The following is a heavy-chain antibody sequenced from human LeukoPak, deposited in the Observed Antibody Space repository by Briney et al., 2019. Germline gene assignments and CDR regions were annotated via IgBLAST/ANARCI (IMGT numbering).Heavy chain of an antibody. V-gene: IGHV3-23*01. CDR2: ISEGGDRT. D-gene: IGHD6-13*01. CDR3: AEGGSWLEY. J-gene: IGHJ4*02. CDR1: GFTFSSYS. Sequence: PGGSLRLSCAASGFTFSSYSMNWVRQAPGKGLEWVSAISEGGDRTFYADSVKGRFTISRDNSKNRLYLQMNSLKTGDTAVYYCAEGGSWLEYCGQGTLVTVSS.